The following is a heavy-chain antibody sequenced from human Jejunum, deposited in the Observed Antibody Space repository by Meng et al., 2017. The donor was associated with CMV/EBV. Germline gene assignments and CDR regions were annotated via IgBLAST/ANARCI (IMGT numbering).Heavy chain of an antibody. CDR2: IYESGST. CDR1: GAYISSGDSY. V-gene: IGHV4-30-4*01. J-gene: IGHJ4*02. D-gene: IGHD1-14*01. Sequence: VSGAYISSGDSYWSSIRQPPGKGLECIRYIYESGSTSYNPSLESRVTISVDTSKNQFSLKVMSVTAADTAVYYCAREGTNSYYFDYWGQGALVTVSS. CDR3: AREGTNSYYFDY.